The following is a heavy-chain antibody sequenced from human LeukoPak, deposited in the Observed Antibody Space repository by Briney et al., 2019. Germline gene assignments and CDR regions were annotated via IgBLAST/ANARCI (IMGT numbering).Heavy chain of an antibody. CDR3: ARGPANWGYDY. J-gene: IGHJ4*02. CDR2: INPNGGGT. D-gene: IGHD7-27*01. Sequence: ASVKVSCKASGYTFTGYYLHWMRQAPGQGLEWMGWINPNGGGTNYAQTFQGRVTMTRDTSISTAYMELSSLRSDDTATYCCARGPANWGYDYWGQGALVIVSS. V-gene: IGHV1-2*02. CDR1: GYTFTGYY.